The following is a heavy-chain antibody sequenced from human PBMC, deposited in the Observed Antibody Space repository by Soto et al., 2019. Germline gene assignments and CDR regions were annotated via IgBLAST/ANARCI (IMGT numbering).Heavy chain of an antibody. CDR1: GFTFSSYG. CDR2: ISYDGSNK. CDR3: AKGNYGVVDY. J-gene: IGHJ4*02. D-gene: IGHD4-17*01. Sequence: QVQLVESGGGVVQPGRSLRLSCAASGFTFSSYGMHWVRQAPGKGLEWVAVISYDGSNKYYADSVKGRFTISRDNSKNTLYRQMNSLRAEDTAVYYCAKGNYGVVDYWGQGTLVTVSS. V-gene: IGHV3-30*18.